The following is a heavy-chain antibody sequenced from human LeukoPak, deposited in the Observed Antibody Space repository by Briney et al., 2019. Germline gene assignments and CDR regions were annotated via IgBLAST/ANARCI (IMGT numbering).Heavy chain of an antibody. V-gene: IGHV3-23*01. J-gene: IGHJ4*02. CDR3: ARLTLAY. CDR1: GFTFSNYA. CDR2: ISDNADGT. Sequence: GGSLRLYCTASGFTFSNYAMSWVRQAPGKGLEWVSTISDNADGTYYADSVKGRFTISRDNSKTTVYLQMNGLRAEDTAVYYCARLTLAYWGQGTLVSVSS. D-gene: IGHD2-21*02.